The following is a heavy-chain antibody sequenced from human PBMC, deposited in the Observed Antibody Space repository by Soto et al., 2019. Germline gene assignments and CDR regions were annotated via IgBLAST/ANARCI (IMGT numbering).Heavy chain of an antibody. D-gene: IGHD6-13*01. V-gene: IGHV4-59*01. Sequence: SETLSLTCTVSGGSISSNYWTWVRQPPGKGLEWIGYVYNSESTNYNPSLKSRVTISEDTSKTQFSLKVNSMTAADTAVYYCARYRREAVAGYTLDNWGQGMLVTVSS. J-gene: IGHJ4*02. CDR1: GGSISSNY. CDR3: ARYRREAVAGYTLDN. CDR2: VYNSEST.